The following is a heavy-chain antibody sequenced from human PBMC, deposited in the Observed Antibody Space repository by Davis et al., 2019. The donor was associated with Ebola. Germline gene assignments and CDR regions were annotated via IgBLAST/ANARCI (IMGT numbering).Heavy chain of an antibody. V-gene: IGHV5-10-1*01. D-gene: IGHD2-2*01. CDR2: IDPSDSYT. J-gene: IGHJ3*02. CDR1: GHSFTSYW. Sequence: GESLKISCKGSGHSFTSYWISWVRQMPGKGLEWMGRIDPSDSYTNYSPSFQGHVTISADESISTAYLQWSSLKASDTAMYYCARRLVHCSSTSCYARYDIWGQGTMVTVSS. CDR3: ARRLVHCSSTSCYARYDI.